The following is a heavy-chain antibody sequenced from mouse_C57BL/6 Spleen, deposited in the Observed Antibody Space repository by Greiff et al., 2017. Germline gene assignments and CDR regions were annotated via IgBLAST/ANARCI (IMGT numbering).Heavy chain of an antibody. CDR1: GFTFSDYY. D-gene: IGHD5-1*01. J-gene: IGHJ2*01. V-gene: IGHV5-16*01. CDR3: ARAGVPGDYFDY. CDR2: INYDGSST. Sequence: KLVESEGGLVQPGSSMKLSCTASGFTFSDYYMAWVRQVPEKGLEWVANINYDGSSTYYLDSLKSRFIISRDNAKNILYLQMSSLKSEDTATYYCARAGVPGDYFDYWGQGTTLTVSS.